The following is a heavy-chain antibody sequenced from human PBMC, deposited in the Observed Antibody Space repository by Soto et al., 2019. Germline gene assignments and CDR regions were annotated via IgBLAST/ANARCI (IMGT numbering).Heavy chain of an antibody. CDR1: GGSISSSSYY. CDR2: IYYSGST. D-gene: IGHD3-10*01. J-gene: IGHJ4*02. V-gene: IGHV4-39*01. Sequence: PSETLSLTCTVSGGSISSSSYYWGWIRQPPGKGLEWIGSIYYSGSTYYNQSLKSRVTISVDTSKNQFSLKLSSVTAADTAVYYFARQRAMVRGSRGLHYFDYWGQGTLVTVSS. CDR3: ARQRAMVRGSRGLHYFDY.